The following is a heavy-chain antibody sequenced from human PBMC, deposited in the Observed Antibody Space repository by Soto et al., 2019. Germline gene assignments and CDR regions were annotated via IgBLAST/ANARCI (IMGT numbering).Heavy chain of an antibody. CDR3: AAELGFGKLSVV. CDR1: GDTFKNCV. Sequence: QVQVVQSGVEVRRPGSSVKVSCKASGDTFKNCVISWVRQAPGQGLEWMGGIIPLFGTTDIAQRFQGRLTITTDESTTKAYMELSRLRSEDTATYYCAAELGFGKLSVVWGQGTTVIVSS. J-gene: IGHJ6*02. D-gene: IGHD3-10*01. V-gene: IGHV1-69*01. CDR2: IIPLFGTT.